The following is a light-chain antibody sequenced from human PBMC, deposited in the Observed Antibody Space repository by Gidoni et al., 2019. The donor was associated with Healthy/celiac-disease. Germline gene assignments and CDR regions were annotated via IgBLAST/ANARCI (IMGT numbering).Light chain of an antibody. Sequence: SYVLTQPPSMSVAPGKTARITCGGDNLGSKSVHWYQQKPGQAPVLVVYDDSDRPSGIPERFSGASSGNTATLTISGVEGGDEADYYCQVWESNSDPVVFGGGTKLTVL. CDR2: DDS. CDR1: NLGSKS. V-gene: IGLV3-21*03. CDR3: QVWESNSDPVV. J-gene: IGLJ2*01.